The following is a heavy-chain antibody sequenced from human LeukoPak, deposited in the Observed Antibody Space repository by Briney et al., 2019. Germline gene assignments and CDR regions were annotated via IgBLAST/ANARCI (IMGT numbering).Heavy chain of an antibody. CDR3: ARSGRSDYGDYYGY. CDR2: IFYGGST. V-gene: IGHV4-59*12. D-gene: IGHD4-17*01. CDR1: GGSISGYY. Sequence: PSETLSLTCTVSGGSISGYYWTWVRQPPGKGLECIGHIFYGGSTNYNPSLKSRVTMSVDTSKNQFSLKLSSVTAADTAVYYCARSGRSDYGDYYGYWGQGTLVTVSS. J-gene: IGHJ4*02.